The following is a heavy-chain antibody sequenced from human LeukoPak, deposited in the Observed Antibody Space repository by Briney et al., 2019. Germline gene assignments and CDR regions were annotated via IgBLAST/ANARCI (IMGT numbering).Heavy chain of an antibody. Sequence: GGSLRPSCAASGFTFSSYSMNWVRQAPGKGLEWVANIKQDGSEKYYVDSVKGRFTISRDNAKNSLYLQMNSLRAEDTAVYYCARAVSHEYGSGSYYPCEYWGQGTLVTVSS. V-gene: IGHV3-7*01. D-gene: IGHD3-10*01. CDR3: ARAVSHEYGSGSYYPCEY. CDR2: IKQDGSEK. CDR1: GFTFSSYS. J-gene: IGHJ4*02.